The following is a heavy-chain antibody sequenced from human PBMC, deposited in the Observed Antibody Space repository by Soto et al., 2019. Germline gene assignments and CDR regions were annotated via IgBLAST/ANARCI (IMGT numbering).Heavy chain of an antibody. CDR2: ISPYNGST. Sequence: QVHLVQSGAEVKKPGASVKVSCKASGYTFTNFGISWVRQAPGQGLEWMGWISPYNGSTNYAQKFKGRCPQGSATASRTPYMDRRSLRSDDRAVYYCARGGTPIDDWGHGTLGTVS. V-gene: IGHV1-18*01. CDR3: ARGGTPIDD. J-gene: IGHJ4*01. D-gene: IGHD1-26*01. CDR1: GYTFTNFG.